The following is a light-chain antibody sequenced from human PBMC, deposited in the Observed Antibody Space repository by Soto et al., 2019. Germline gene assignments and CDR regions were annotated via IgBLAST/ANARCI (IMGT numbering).Light chain of an antibody. CDR1: QSVGSR. CDR3: QQYGGSTIT. V-gene: IGKV3-20*01. CDR2: GAS. Sequence: EIVLTQSPGTLSLSPGERATLSCRASQSVGSRLAWYQQKPGQAPRLXISGASRRETGIPDMFSGSGSATEFTLTISRLEPEDFALSYCQQYGGSTITFGQGTRLEIK. J-gene: IGKJ5*01.